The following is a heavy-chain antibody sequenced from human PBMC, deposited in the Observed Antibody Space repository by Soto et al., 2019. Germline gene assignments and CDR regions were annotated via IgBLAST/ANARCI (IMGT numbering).Heavy chain of an antibody. CDR3: AREYGDYVYYYYGMDV. V-gene: IGHV4-30-4*01. D-gene: IGHD4-17*01. Sequence: QVQLQESGPGLVKPSQTLSLTCTVSGGSISSGDYYWSWIRQPPGKGLEWIGDIYYSGSTYYNPSLKGRVTISVDTSKNQFSLKLSSVTAADTAVYYCAREYGDYVYYYYGMDVWGQGTTVTVSS. J-gene: IGHJ6*02. CDR1: GGSISSGDYY. CDR2: IYYSGST.